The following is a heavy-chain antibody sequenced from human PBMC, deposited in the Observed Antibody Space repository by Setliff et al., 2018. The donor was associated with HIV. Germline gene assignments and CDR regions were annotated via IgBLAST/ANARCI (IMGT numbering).Heavy chain of an antibody. V-gene: IGHV3-21*01. D-gene: IGHD6-19*01. CDR2: ISSSSNYI. J-gene: IGHJ4*02. CDR3: AREGSGWYSSDY. CDR1: LFTFSTYT. Sequence: GGSLRLSCAASLFTFSTYTMNWVRQAPGKGLEWVSSISSSSNYIYYADSVKGRFTISRDNAKNSLYLQMNSLRAEDTAVYYCAREGSGWYSSDYWGQGTLVTVSS.